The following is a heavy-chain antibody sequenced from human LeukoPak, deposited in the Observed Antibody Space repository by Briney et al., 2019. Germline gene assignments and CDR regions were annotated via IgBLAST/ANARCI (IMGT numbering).Heavy chain of an antibody. CDR1: GGSFSGYY. D-gene: IGHD3-22*01. CDR3: ARRNDSSGYHKIFDY. CDR2: INHSGST. J-gene: IGHJ4*02. V-gene: IGHV4-34*01. Sequence: PSETLSLTCAVYGGSFSGYYWSWIRQPPGKGLEWIGEINHSGSTNYNPSLKSRVTISIDTSKNQFYLKLSSLTAADTAVYYCARRNDSSGYHKIFDYWGPGTLVTVSS.